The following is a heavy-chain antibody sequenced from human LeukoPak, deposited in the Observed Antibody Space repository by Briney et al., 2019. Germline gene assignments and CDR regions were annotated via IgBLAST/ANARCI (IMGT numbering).Heavy chain of an antibody. J-gene: IGHJ4*02. Sequence: PSETLSLTCTVSGGSISSYYWRWIRQPPGKGLEWVGYIYYSGSTNYNPSLKSRVTISVDTSKNQFSLKLSSDTAADTAVYYCARRTTVTTFYFDYWGQGTLVTVSS. D-gene: IGHD4-17*01. V-gene: IGHV4-59*01. CDR1: GGSISSYY. CDR2: IYYSGST. CDR3: ARRTTVTTFYFDY.